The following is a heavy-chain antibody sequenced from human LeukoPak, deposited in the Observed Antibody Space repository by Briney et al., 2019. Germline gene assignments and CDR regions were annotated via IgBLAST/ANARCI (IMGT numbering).Heavy chain of an antibody. CDR1: GGSISSGSYY. CDR2: IYTSGST. J-gene: IGHJ4*02. Sequence: SETLSLTCTVSGGSISSGSYYWSWIRQPAGKGLEWIGRIYTSGSTNYNPSLKSRVTISVDTSKNQFPLKLSSVTAADTAVYYCARDLGGYSYGPYYFDYWGQGTLVTVSS. D-gene: IGHD5-18*01. V-gene: IGHV4-61*02. CDR3: ARDLGGYSYGPYYFDY.